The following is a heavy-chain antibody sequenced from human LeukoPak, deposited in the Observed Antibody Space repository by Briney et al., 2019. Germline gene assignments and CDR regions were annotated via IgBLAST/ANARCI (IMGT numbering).Heavy chain of an antibody. Sequence: ASVKVSCKASGGTFSSYSITWVRQAPGQGLEWMGGIMPLFNTANYAQHFQGRVTIPTDESPSTAYMELSSLRFEDTAMYYCARVDRYHYYLDVWGKGTTVTVSS. CDR2: IMPLFNTA. V-gene: IGHV1-69*05. CDR3: ARVDRYHYYLDV. CDR1: GGTFSSYS. J-gene: IGHJ6*03.